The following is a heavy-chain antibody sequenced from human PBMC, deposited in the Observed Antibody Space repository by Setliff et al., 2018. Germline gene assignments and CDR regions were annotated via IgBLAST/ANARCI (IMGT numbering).Heavy chain of an antibody. V-gene: IGHV5-51*01. J-gene: IGHJ3*02. Sequence: GESLKISCKGSGYSFTSYWVXXXRQMPGKGLEWMGIIYPGDSDTRXSPSFQVQVTISADKSTSPAYLPSSSMKASDPTMSTCAIRIGRSSNDAFDIWGQGTTVTVSS. CDR2: IYPGDSDT. CDR1: GYSFTSYW. D-gene: IGHD3-3*02. CDR3: AIRIGRSSNDAFDI.